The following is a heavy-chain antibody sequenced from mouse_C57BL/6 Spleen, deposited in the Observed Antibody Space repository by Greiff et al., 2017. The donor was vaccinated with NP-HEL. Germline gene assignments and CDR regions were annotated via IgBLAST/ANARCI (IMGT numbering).Heavy chain of an antibody. CDR3: ARSLYSNYGDYFDD. V-gene: IGHV1-69*01. Sequence: QVQLQQPGAELVMPGASVKLSCKASGYTFTSYWMHWVKQRPGQGLEWIGEIDPSDSYTNYNQKFKGKSTLTVDKSSSTAYMQLSSLTSADSVVYYCARSLYSNYGDYFDDWGQGTTLTVSS. CDR1: GYTFTSYW. J-gene: IGHJ2*01. CDR2: IDPSDSYT. D-gene: IGHD2-5*01.